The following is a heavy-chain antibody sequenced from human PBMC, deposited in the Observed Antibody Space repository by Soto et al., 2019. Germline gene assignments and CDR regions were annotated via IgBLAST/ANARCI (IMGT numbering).Heavy chain of an antibody. CDR3: ARVSASIAARPFDY. CDR2: INAGNGNT. Sequence: GASVNVSCKASGYTFTSYAMHWVRQAPGQRLEWMGWINAGNGNTKYSQKFQGRVTITRDTSASTAYMELSSLRSEDTAVYYCARVSASIAARPFDYWGQGTLVTV. J-gene: IGHJ4*02. V-gene: IGHV1-3*01. D-gene: IGHD6-6*01. CDR1: GYTFTSYA.